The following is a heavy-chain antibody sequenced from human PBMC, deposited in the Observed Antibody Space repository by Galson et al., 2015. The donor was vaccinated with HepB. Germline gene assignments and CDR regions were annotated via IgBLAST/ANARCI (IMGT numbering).Heavy chain of an antibody. J-gene: IGHJ4*02. CDR1: GLTFSNYW. CDR2: IISDGSSA. V-gene: IGHV3-74*01. CDR3: ASGGDSYSLSY. D-gene: IGHD3-22*01. Sequence: SLRLSCAASGLTFSNYWMHWVRQAPGKGLVWVSRIISDGSSASYADSVKGRFTISRDNAKNTLFLQMNSLRAEDTAVYYCASGGDSYSLSYWGQGALVTVSS.